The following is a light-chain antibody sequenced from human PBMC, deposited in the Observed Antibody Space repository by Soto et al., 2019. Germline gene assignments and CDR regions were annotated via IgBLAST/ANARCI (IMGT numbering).Light chain of an antibody. CDR1: QSLLHSNGYNY. J-gene: IGKJ4*01. V-gene: IGKV2-28*01. Sequence: DIVMTQFPLSLPVTPGEPASIPCRSSQSLLHSNGYNYLDWYLQKPGQSPQLLIYLGSNRASGTTDRLRGSGSGTDFKLKIRRVEAEEDGVYYCIQALQTPLTFGGGTKVEI. CDR3: IQALQTPLT. CDR2: LGS.